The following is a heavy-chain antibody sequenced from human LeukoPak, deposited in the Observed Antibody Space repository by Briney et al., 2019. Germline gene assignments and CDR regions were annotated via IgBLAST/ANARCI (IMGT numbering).Heavy chain of an antibody. J-gene: IGHJ5*02. Sequence: ASVKVSCKASGYTFTGYYMHWVRQAPGQGLEWMGWINPNSGGTNYAQKFQGRVTMTRDTSISTAYMELSRLRSDDTAVYYCARDGWITGTTRVVHWLDPWGQGTLVTVSS. V-gene: IGHV1-2*02. D-gene: IGHD1-7*01. CDR1: GYTFTGYY. CDR2: INPNSGGT. CDR3: ARDGWITGTTRVVHWLDP.